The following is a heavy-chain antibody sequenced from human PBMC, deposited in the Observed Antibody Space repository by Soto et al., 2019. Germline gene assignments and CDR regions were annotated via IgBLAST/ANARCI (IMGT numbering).Heavy chain of an antibody. CDR1: GYTFTGYY. J-gene: IGHJ6*02. CDR3: ARLRYSSGWYSDYSYYYGMDV. D-gene: IGHD6-19*01. V-gene: IGHV1-2*04. CDR2: INPNSGGT. Sequence: ASVKVSCKASGYTFTGYYMHWVRQAPGQGLEWMGWINPNSGGTNYAQKFQGWVTMTRDTSISTAYMELSRLRSDDTAVYYCARLRYSSGWYSDYSYYYGMDVWGQGTTVTVS.